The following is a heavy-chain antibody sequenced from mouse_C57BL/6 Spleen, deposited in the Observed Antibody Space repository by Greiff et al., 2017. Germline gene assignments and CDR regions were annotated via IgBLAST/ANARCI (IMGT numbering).Heavy chain of an antibody. CDR3: ARSLLRYTRYFDG. CDR1: GYTFTDYY. J-gene: IGHJ1*03. V-gene: IGHV1-26*01. CDR2: INPNNGGT. D-gene: IGHD1-1*01. Sequence: EVQLQQSGPELVKPGASVKISCKASGYTFTDYYMNWVKQSHGKSLEWIGDINPNNGGTSYNQKFKGKATLTVDKSSSTAYMELRSLTSEDSAVYYCARSLLRYTRYFDGWGTGTTVTVSS.